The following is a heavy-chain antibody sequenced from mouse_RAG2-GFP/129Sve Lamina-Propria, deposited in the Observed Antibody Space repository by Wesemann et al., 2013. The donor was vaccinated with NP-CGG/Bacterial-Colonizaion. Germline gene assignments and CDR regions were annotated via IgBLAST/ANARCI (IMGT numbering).Heavy chain of an antibody. Sequence: EMVLEWVAYISSGSSTIYYADTVKGRFTISRDNAKNTLFLQMTSLRSEDTAMYYCARGRFITTVVKAMDYWGSRNLSHRLL. J-gene: IGHJ4*01. CDR3: ARGRFITTVVKAMDY. V-gene: IGHV5-17*01. D-gene: IGHD1-1*01. CDR2: ISSGSSTI.